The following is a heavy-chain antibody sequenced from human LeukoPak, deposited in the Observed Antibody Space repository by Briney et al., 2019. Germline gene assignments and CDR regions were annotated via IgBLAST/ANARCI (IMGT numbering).Heavy chain of an antibody. V-gene: IGHV3-23*01. J-gene: IGHJ4*02. Sequence: GGSLRLSCATSGFTLNNYAMHWVRQAPGKGLEWVAGTDGTGGSTYYGDSVRGRFAISRDNSKNTLYLQMSSLRAEDTAVYYCARVTAGSYYNYWGQGTLVTVSS. D-gene: IGHD1-26*01. CDR3: ARVTAGSYYNY. CDR1: GFTLNNYA. CDR2: TDGTGGST.